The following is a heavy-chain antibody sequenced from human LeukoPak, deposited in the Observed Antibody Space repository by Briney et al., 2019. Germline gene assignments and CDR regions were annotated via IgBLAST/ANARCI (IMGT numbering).Heavy chain of an antibody. Sequence: PSETLSLTCTVSGGSISSSSYYWGWIRQPPGKGLEWIGSIYYSGSTYYNPSLKSRVTISVDTSKNQFSLKLSSVTAADTAVYYCARHQGGRPSTPFDYWGQGTLVTVSS. CDR3: ARHQGGRPSTPFDY. CDR1: GGSISSSSYY. V-gene: IGHV4-39*01. J-gene: IGHJ4*02. D-gene: IGHD2-15*01. CDR2: IYYSGST.